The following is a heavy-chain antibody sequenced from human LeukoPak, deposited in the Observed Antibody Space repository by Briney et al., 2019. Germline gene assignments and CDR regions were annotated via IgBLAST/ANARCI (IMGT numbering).Heavy chain of an antibody. D-gene: IGHD3-10*01. CDR1: GFTFSSYG. J-gene: IGHJ4*02. CDR3: AKDSGDSFFSVDY. V-gene: IGHV3-30*18. CDR2: ISYDGSNK. Sequence: QPGGSLRLSCAASGFTFSSYGMHWARQAPGKGLEWVAVISYDGSNKYYADSVKGRFTISRDNSKNTLYLQMNSLRAEDTAVYYCAKDSGDSFFSVDYWGQGTLVTVSS.